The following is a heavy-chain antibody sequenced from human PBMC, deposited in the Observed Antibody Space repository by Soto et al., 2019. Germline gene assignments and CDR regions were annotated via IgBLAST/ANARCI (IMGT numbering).Heavy chain of an antibody. CDR1: GFTFTRYS. CDR2: ISSTTNYI. CDR3: ARDPVRGDGYTLDY. Sequence: PGGSLRLSCAASGFTFTRYSMNWVRQAPGKGLEWVSSISSTTNYIYYGDSMKGRFTISRDNAKNSLYLEMNSLRAGDSAVYYCARDPVRGDGYTLDYWGQGALVTSPQ. V-gene: IGHV3-21*06. D-gene: IGHD3-10*01. J-gene: IGHJ4*02.